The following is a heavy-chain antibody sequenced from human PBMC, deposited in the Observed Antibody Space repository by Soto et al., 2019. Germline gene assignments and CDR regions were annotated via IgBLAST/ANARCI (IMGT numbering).Heavy chain of an antibody. CDR3: ASMGYHYGSGSYPLDY. CDR1: GGSISSYY. Sequence: QVQLQESGPGLVKPSETLSLTCTVSGGSISSYYWTWIRQPPGKGLEWIGFIYNSGSTHYNPSLRSRVTISVDTSKNQSSLKLRSVTAADTAVYYCASMGYHYGSGSYPLDYWGQGTLVTVSS. J-gene: IGHJ4*02. V-gene: IGHV4-59*08. CDR2: IYNSGST. D-gene: IGHD3-10*01.